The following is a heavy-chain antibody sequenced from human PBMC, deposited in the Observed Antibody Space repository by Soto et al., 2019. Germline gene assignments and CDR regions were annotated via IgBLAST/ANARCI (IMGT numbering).Heavy chain of an antibody. CDR2: ISAYNGNT. Sequence: ASVKVSCKASGYTFTSYGISWVRQAPGQGLEWMGWISAYNGNTNYAQKLQGRVTMTTDTSTSTAYMELSSLRSDDTAVYYCARAPLLWFGEPPEADPFDIWGQGTMVTVSS. D-gene: IGHD3-10*01. CDR1: GYTFTSYG. V-gene: IGHV1-18*04. CDR3: ARAPLLWFGEPPEADPFDI. J-gene: IGHJ3*02.